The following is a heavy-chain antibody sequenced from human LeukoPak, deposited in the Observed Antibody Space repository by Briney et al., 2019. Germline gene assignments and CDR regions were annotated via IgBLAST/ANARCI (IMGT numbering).Heavy chain of an antibody. V-gene: IGHV3-74*01. D-gene: IGHD3-3*01. CDR3: ARVVLRFLEWLLYILYYFDY. Sequence: GGSLRLSCAASGFTFSSYWMHWVRQAPGKGLVWVSRINSDGSSTSYADSVKGRFTISRDNAKNTLYLQMNSLRAEDTAVYYCARVVLRFLEWLLYILYYFDYWGQGTLVTVSS. CDR2: INSDGSST. J-gene: IGHJ4*02. CDR1: GFTFSSYW.